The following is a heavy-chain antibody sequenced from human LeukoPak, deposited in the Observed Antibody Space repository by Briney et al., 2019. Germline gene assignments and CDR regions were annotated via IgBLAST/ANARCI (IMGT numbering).Heavy chain of an antibody. D-gene: IGHD3-10*01. Sequence: GGSLRLSCVASGFNFDEYAMHWVRQAPGKGLEWVSGITWNSGRIHYADSVKGRFTIFRDNAKSSLYLHMNNLQPEDTAFYYCANGESYYYASGGGYWGQGTLVAVSS. CDR3: ANGESYYYASGGGY. V-gene: IGHV3-9*01. CDR1: GFNFDEYA. CDR2: ITWNSGRI. J-gene: IGHJ4*02.